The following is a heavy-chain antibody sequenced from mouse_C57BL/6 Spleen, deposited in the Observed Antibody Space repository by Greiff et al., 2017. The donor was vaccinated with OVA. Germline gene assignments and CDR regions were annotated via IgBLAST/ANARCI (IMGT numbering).Heavy chain of an antibody. V-gene: IGHV2-9-1*01. CDR2: IWTGGGT. CDR1: GFSFTSYA. Sequence: VQLQESGPGLVAPSQCLSITCTVSGFSFTSYAISWVRQPPGKGLEWLGVIWTGGGTNYNSALKSRLSISKDNSKSQVFLKMNSLQTDDTARYYCARERGPYGSSPFYAMDYWGQGTSVTVSS. J-gene: IGHJ4*01. D-gene: IGHD1-1*01. CDR3: ARERGPYGSSPFYAMDY.